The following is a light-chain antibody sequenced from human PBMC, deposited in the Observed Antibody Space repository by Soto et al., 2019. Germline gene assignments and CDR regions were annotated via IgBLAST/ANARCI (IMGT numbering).Light chain of an antibody. J-gene: IGKJ1*01. V-gene: IGKV3-20*01. CDR3: QQYGSSPRT. CDR2: GAS. Sequence: EVVVTHSPATLSVSPGEGATLSCCASQTVSSNYLAWYQQRPGQAPRLIIYGASSRATGIPDRFSGSGSGTDFTLTISRLEPEDFAVYYCQQYGSSPRTFGQGTKVDIK. CDR1: QTVSSNY.